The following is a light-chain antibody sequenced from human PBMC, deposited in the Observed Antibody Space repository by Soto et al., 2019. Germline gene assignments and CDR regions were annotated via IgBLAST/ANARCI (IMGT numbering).Light chain of an antibody. CDR2: DAS. CDR3: QQYARPPYA. CDR1: QRISNSY. Sequence: EIVLTQSPGTLSLSPGERATLSCRASQRISNSYLAWYQQKPGQAPRLLLYDASSRATGIPDRVSGSGSGTDFTLTISRLEPEDFAVYYCQQYARPPYAFGPGTKVDIK. V-gene: IGKV3-20*01. J-gene: IGKJ2*01.